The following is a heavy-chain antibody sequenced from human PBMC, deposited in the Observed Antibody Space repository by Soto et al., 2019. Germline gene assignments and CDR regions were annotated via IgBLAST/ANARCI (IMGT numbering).Heavy chain of an antibody. V-gene: IGHV3-48*03. J-gene: IGHJ4*02. CDR2: ISSGGSNI. Sequence: PGGSLRLSCAASGFTFSSYEMNWVRQAPGKGLEWVSYISSGGSNIYYADSVKGRFTISRNNAKNSLDLQMNSLRAEDTAVYYCARDQGKTFDHWGQGTLVTVSS. CDR3: ARDQGKTFDH. CDR1: GFTFSSYE.